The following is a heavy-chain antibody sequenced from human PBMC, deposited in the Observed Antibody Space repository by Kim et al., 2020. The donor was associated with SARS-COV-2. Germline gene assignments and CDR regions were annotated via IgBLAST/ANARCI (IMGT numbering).Heavy chain of an antibody. D-gene: IGHD1-26*01. Sequence: GGSLRLSCAASGFTVSSNYMSWVRQAPGKGLEWVSVIYSGGSTYYADSVKGRFTISRDNSKNTRYLQLNSLRAEDTAVYYCARVLPGWSDYWGQGTLVTVSS. V-gene: IGHV3-53*01. J-gene: IGHJ4*02. CDR1: GFTVSSNY. CDR3: ARVLPGWSDY. CDR2: IYSGGST.